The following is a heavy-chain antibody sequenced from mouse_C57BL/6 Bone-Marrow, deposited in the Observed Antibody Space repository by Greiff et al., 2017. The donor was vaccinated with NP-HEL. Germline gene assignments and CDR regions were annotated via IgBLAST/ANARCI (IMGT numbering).Heavy chain of an antibody. CDR3: ARWYGNFPWFAY. CDR2: IYPGDGDT. D-gene: IGHD2-10*02. CDR1: GYAFSSSW. J-gene: IGHJ3*01. Sequence: QVQLKQSGPELVKPGASVKISCKASGYAFSSSWMNWVKQRPGTGLEWIGRIYPGDGDTNYNGKFKGKATLTADKSSSTAYMQLSSLTSEDSAVYFCARWYGNFPWFAYWGQGTLVTVSA. V-gene: IGHV1-82*01.